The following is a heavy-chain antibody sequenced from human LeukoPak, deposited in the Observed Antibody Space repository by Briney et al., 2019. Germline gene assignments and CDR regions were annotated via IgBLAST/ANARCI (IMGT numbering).Heavy chain of an antibody. Sequence: GSLRLSCAASGFTFSSYAMSWVRQAPGKGLEWVSGINWNGGSTGYADSVKGRFTISRDNAKNSLYLQMNSLRAEDTALYHCARTTTYYYDSRGGFDYWGQGTLVTVSS. J-gene: IGHJ4*02. D-gene: IGHD3-22*01. CDR2: INWNGGST. V-gene: IGHV3-20*01. CDR3: ARTTTYYYDSRGGFDY. CDR1: GFTFSSYA.